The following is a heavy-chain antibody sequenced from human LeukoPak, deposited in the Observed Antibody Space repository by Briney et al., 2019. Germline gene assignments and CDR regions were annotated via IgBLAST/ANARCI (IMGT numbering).Heavy chain of an antibody. J-gene: IGHJ5*02. CDR3: ARVPWSGYSIGNWFDP. CDR1: GGSFSGYY. V-gene: IGHV4-34*01. CDR2: INHSGST. D-gene: IGHD3-3*01. Sequence: NPSETLSLTCAVYGGSFSGYYWSWIRQPPGKGLEWIGEINHSGSTNYNPSLKSRVTISVDTSKNQFSLKLSSVTAADTAVYYCARVPWSGYSIGNWFDPWGQGTLVTVSS.